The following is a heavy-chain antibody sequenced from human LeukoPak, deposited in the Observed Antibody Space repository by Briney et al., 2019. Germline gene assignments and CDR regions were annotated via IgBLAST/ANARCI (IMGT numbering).Heavy chain of an antibody. D-gene: IGHD1-26*01. Sequence: GGSLRLSCAASGFTFSSYWMSWVRQAPGKGLEWVANIKQDGSEKYYVDSVKGRFTISRDNAKNSLYLQMNSLRAEDMAVYYCASSGSYWILFDYWGQGTLVTVSS. V-gene: IGHV3-7*01. CDR2: IKQDGSEK. CDR3: ASSGSYWILFDY. CDR1: GFTFSSYW. J-gene: IGHJ4*02.